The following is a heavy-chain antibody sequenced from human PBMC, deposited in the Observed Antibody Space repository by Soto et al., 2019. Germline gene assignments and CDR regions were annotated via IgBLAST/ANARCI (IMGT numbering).Heavy chain of an antibody. CDR3: ARGGDYFVNDAFDI. D-gene: IGHD4-17*01. Sequence: SVKVSCKASGFTFTSSAVQWVRQARGQRLEWIGWIVVGSGNTNYAQKFQERVTITRDMSTSTAYMELSRLRSEDTAVYYCARGGDYFVNDAFDIWGQGTMVTVSS. CDR1: GFTFTSSA. J-gene: IGHJ3*02. CDR2: IVVGSGNT. V-gene: IGHV1-58*01.